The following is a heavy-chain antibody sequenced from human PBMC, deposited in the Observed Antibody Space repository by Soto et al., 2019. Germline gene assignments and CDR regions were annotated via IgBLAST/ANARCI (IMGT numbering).Heavy chain of an antibody. CDR3: ARRRIEVAGKNGCDY. CDR2: ISAYNGNT. J-gene: IGHJ4*02. V-gene: IGHV1-18*04. Sequence: QVQLVQAGAEVKKPGASVKVSCKPSGYTFTSYGITRVRQAPGQGLEWLGWISAYNGNTNYAQKLQDKVTMTTDTPTNTDYMELRGLKSDDTAEYYCARRRIEVAGKNGCDYGGQGNLVTV. CDR1: GYTFTSYG. D-gene: IGHD6-19*01.